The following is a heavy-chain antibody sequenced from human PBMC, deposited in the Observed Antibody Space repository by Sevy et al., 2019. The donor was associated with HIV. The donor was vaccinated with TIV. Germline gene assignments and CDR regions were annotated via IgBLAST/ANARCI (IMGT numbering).Heavy chain of an antibody. J-gene: IGHJ4*02. CDR1: GFTFSSYA. CDR3: ARRGEPQRDLDY. V-gene: IGHV3-23*01. Sequence: GGSLRLSCAASGFTFSSYAMNWVRQAPGKGLQWVSGIGESAGSTHYADSVKGRFSISRDNSKNTLYLLMDNLRAEDTAVYYCARRGEPQRDLDYWGQGTLVTVSS. CDR2: IGESAGST. D-gene: IGHD3-16*01.